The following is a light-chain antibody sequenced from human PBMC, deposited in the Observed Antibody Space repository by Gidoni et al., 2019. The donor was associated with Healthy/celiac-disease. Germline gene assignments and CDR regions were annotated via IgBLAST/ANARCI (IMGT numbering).Light chain of an antibody. V-gene: IGLV2-14*01. J-gene: IGLJ1*01. Sequence: QSALTQPASVSGSPGQSITISCTGTSSDVGGYNYVSWYQQPPGKAPKLIIYDVSNRPSGVSNRLSGSKSGNTASLTISGLQAEDEADYYCSSYTSSSTRVFGTGTKVTV. CDR1: SSDVGGYNY. CDR3: SSYTSSSTRV. CDR2: DVS.